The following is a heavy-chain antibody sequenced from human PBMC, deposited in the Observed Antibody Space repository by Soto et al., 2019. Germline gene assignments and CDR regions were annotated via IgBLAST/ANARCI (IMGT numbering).Heavy chain of an antibody. CDR2: INHSGST. Sequence: PSETLSLTCAVYGGSFSGYYWSWIRQPPGKGLEWIGEINHSGSTNYNPSLKSRVTISVDTSKNQFSLKLSSVTAADTAVYYCARGGRQQQPLFDYWGQGTLVTVSS. V-gene: IGHV4-34*01. D-gene: IGHD6-13*01. J-gene: IGHJ4*02. CDR1: GGSFSGYY. CDR3: ARGGRQQQPLFDY.